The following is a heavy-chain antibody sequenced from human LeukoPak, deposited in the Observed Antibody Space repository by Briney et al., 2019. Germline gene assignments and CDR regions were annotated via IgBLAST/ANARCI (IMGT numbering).Heavy chain of an antibody. CDR2: INPNSGGT. D-gene: IGHD5-12*01. V-gene: IGHV1-2*02. J-gene: IGHJ4*02. CDR3: ARATKGGYEFDY. CDR1: GYTYTGYY. Sequence: GASVKVSCKASGYTYTGYYMHWVRQAPGQGLEWMGWINPNSGGTNYAQKFQGRVTMTRDTSISTAYMELSRLRSDDTAVYYCARATKGGYEFDYWGQGTLVTVSS.